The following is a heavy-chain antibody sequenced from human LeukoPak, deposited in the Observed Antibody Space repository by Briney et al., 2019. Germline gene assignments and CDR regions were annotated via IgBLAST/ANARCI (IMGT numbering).Heavy chain of an antibody. V-gene: IGHV1-46*01. D-gene: IGHD3-10*01. CDR2: INPSGGST. CDR1: GYTFTSYY. J-gene: IGHJ4*02. Sequence: ASVKVSCKASGYTFTSYYMHWVRQAPGQGLEWMGIINPSGGSTSYAQKFQGRVTMTRDMSTSTVYMELSSLRSEDTAVYYCVRELLYYYGSGSRTESLLDYWGQGTLVTVSS. CDR3: VRELLYYYGSGSRTESLLDY.